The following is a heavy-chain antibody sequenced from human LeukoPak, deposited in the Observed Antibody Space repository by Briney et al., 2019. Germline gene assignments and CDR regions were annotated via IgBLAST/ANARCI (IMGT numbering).Heavy chain of an antibody. J-gene: IGHJ6*04. CDR1: RFTFSSYW. Sequence: PGGSLRLSCAASRFTFSSYWMSWVRQAPGKGLEWVANIKQDGSEKYYVDSVKGRFTISRDNAKNSLYLQMNSLRAEDTAVYYCARYPGGYYYGMDVWGKGTTVTVSS. D-gene: IGHD3-10*01. CDR2: IKQDGSEK. V-gene: IGHV3-7*03. CDR3: ARYPGGYYYGMDV.